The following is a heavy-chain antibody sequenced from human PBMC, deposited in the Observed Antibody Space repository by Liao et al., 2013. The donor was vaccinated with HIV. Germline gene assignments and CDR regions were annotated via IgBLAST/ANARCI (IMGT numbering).Heavy chain of an antibody. D-gene: IGHD3-16*01. CDR1: GGSISSSY. Sequence: QVQLQESGPGLVKPSETLSLTCTVSGGSISSSYWSWIRQPPGKGLEWIGYIYYSGSTNYNPSLKSRVTISVDTSKNQFSLRLTSVTAADTAVYFCARAGGRYAGFDIWGQGTMVTVSS. CDR2: IYYSGST. V-gene: IGHV4-59*01. CDR3: ARAGGRYAGFDI. J-gene: IGHJ3*02.